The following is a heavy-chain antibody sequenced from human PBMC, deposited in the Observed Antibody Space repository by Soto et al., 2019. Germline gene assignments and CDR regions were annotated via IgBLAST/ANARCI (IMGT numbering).Heavy chain of an antibody. CDR2: IYYSGST. V-gene: IGHV4-39*01. CDR3: GRHPGYRPFDP. Sequence: SETLSLTCTVSGGSISSSSYYWGWIRQPPGKGLEWIGSIYYSGSTYYNPSLKSRVTISVDTSKNQFSLKLSSVTAADTAVYYCGRHPGYRPFDPWGQGTLVTVSS. J-gene: IGHJ5*02. D-gene: IGHD5-12*01. CDR1: GGSISSSSYY.